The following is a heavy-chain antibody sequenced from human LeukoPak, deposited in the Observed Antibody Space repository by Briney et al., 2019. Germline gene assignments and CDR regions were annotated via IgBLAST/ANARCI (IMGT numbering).Heavy chain of an antibody. J-gene: IGHJ4*02. CDR1: GGSISSSSYY. CDR2: IYYSGST. V-gene: IGHV4-39*01. CDR3: ARRGGWHYFDY. Sequence: SETLSLTCTVSGGSISSSSYYWGWIRQPPGKGLEWIGSIYYSGSTYYNPSLKSRVTISVDTSKNQFSLKLSSVTAADTAVYYCARRGGWHYFDYWGQGTLVTVSS. D-gene: IGHD6-19*01.